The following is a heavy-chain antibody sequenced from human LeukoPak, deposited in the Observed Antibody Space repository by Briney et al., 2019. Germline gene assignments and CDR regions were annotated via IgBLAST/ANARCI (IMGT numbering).Heavy chain of an antibody. V-gene: IGHV3-30*18. D-gene: IGHD4-23*01. J-gene: IGHJ4*02. CDR3: AKDRYGGNSYFDY. Sequence: GGSLRPSCAASGLTFSSYGMHCVRQAPGKGLEWVAVISYDGSNKYYADSVKGRFTISRDNSKNTLYLQMNSLRAEDTAVYYCAKDRYGGNSYFDYWGQGTLVTVSS. CDR2: ISYDGSNK. CDR1: GLTFSSYG.